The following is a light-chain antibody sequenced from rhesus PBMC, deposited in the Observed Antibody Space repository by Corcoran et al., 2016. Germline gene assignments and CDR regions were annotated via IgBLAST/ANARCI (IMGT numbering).Light chain of an antibody. CDR1: EKVNY. CDR2: KTS. V-gene: IGKV1-74*01. Sequence: DIQMTQSPSSLSASVGDRVTITCRTSEKVNYLYWYQPKPGSAPRLLIHKTSTLRTGVPSRFSGRGSGTDCTLTINSLQPEDFATYYCQQSYGIPYTFGQGTKVEIK. CDR3: QQSYGIPYT. J-gene: IGKJ2*01.